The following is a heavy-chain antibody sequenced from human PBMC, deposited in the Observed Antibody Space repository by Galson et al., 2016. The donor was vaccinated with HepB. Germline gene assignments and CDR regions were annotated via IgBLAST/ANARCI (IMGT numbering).Heavy chain of an antibody. CDR2: IVYDGSNA. D-gene: IGHD5-18*01. CDR3: ARDQLGQGGKSYGPAS. Sequence: SLRLSCAASGFTFKSDGMHWVRQAPGKGPEWVVVIVYDGSNAYYADPVKGRSTISSDNSKSMVFLQMNSLRVEETALCYCARDQLGQGGKSYGPASWGQGTLVTVSP. CDR1: GFTFKSDG. J-gene: IGHJ4*02. V-gene: IGHV3-33*08.